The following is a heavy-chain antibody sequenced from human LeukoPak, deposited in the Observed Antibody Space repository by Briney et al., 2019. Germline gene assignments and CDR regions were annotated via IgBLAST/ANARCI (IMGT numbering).Heavy chain of an antibody. CDR1: GFTFDDYA. V-gene: IGHV3-9*03. CDR2: ISWNSGSI. D-gene: IGHD3-10*01. CDR3: AKDTGP. J-gene: IGHJ5*02. Sequence: GGSLRLSCAASGFTFDDYAMHWVRQAPGKGLEWVSGISWNSGSIGYADSVKGRFTISGDNAKNSLYLQMNSLRAEDMALYYCAKDTGPWGQGTLVTVSS.